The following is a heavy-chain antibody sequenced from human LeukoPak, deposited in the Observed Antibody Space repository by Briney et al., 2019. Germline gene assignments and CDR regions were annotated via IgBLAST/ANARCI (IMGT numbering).Heavy chain of an antibody. V-gene: IGHV1-69*05. CDR2: IIPIFGTA. Sequence: GAAVTVSFKSSGGTFIIYAIRWVRQAPGQGLEWMGGIIPIFGTANYAQKFQGRVTITTAESTSTAYMELSSLRSEDTAVYYCARDMARRGYYYMDVWGKGTTVTVSS. D-gene: IGHD3-10*01. J-gene: IGHJ6*03. CDR1: GGTFIIYA. CDR3: ARDMARRGYYYMDV.